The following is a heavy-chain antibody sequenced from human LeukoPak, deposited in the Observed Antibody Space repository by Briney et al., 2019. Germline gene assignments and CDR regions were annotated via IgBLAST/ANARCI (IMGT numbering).Heavy chain of an antibody. CDR2: ISTGGGTI. V-gene: IGHV3-11*01. CDR3: ARGKSEFDY. CDR1: GFRFSDYY. J-gene: IGHJ4*02. Sequence: GGSLRLSCAASGFRFSDYYMTWIRQASGKGLEWVSYISTGGGTIYYADSVKGRFTMSRDNAKNSLYLEMNSLRAEDTAVYYCARGKSEFDYWGQGTLVTVSS. D-gene: IGHD3-3*01.